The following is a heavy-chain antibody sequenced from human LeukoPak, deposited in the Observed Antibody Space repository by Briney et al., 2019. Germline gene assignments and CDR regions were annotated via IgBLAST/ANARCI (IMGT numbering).Heavy chain of an antibody. CDR1: EFTFSSYA. D-gene: IGHD3-9*01. V-gene: IGHV3-23*01. Sequence: GGSLRHSCAASEFTFSSYAMSWVRQAPGKGLEWVSAISGSGGSTYYADSVKGRFTISRDNSKNTLYLQMNSLRAEDTAVYYCAKEGYYDILTGYYPSNYYYFDYWGQGTLVTVSS. CDR3: AKEGYYDILTGYYPSNYYYFDY. CDR2: ISGSGGST. J-gene: IGHJ4*02.